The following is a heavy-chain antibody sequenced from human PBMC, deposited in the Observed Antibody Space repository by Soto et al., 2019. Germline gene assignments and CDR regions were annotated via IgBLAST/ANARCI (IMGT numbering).Heavy chain of an antibody. J-gene: IGHJ4*02. V-gene: IGHV3-30*14. Sequence: QVQLVESGGGVGQPGRSLRLSCAASGFTFSTYTMHWVRQTPGKGLEWVAVISYDGSDKNYADSVRGRFTISRDNSRNTLFFQMNSLRAEDAALYYCARGGGFCGADCYKGGIDYWCQGALVTVSS. CDR1: GFTFSTYT. CDR2: ISYDGSDK. D-gene: IGHD2-21*02. CDR3: ARGGGFCGADCYKGGIDY.